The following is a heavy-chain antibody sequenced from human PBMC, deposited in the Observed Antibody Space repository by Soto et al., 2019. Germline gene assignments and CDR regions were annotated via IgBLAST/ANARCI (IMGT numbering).Heavy chain of an antibody. CDR2: INHSGST. V-gene: IGHV4-34*01. CDR1: GGSFSGYY. D-gene: IGHD1-26*01. J-gene: IGHJ6*02. Sequence: PSETLSLTCAVYGGSFSGYYWSWIRQPPGKGLEWIGEINHSGSTNYNPSLKSRVTISVDTSKNQFSLKLSSVTAADTAVYYCARGWSSYYYGMDVCGQGTTVTVSS. CDR3: ARGWSSYYYGMDV.